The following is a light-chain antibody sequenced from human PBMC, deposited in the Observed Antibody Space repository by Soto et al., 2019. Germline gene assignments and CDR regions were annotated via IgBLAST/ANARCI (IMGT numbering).Light chain of an antibody. CDR3: SSYTNSQRV. CDR2: EVN. J-gene: IGLJ3*02. CDR1: SSDVGGHNY. Sequence: QSALTQPASVSGSPGQSITISCTGTSSDVGGHNYVSWYQQHPGKAPKLMIYEVNNRPSGVSNRFSGSKSGNTASLTISGLQAEDEADYYCSSYTNSQRVFGGGTKVTVL. V-gene: IGLV2-14*01.